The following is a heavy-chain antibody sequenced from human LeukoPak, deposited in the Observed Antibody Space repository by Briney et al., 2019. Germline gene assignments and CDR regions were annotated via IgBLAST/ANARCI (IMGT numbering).Heavy chain of an antibody. CDR2: IKPDSGDT. CDR1: GYTFSGYY. V-gene: IGHV1-2*02. Sequence: ASVKGSCKASGYTFSGYYIHWVRRAPGQGLEWMGLIKPDSGDTNYAQNFRGRVTMTRDTSITTAYMELNRLTSDDTAVYYCVRDRPHNWFDPWGQGTLVTDSS. J-gene: IGHJ5*02. CDR3: VRDRPHNWFDP.